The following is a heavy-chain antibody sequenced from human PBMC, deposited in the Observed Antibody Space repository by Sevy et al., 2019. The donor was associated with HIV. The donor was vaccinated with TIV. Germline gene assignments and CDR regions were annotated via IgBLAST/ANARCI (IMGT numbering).Heavy chain of an antibody. CDR2: ISGSGGST. V-gene: IGHV3-23*01. D-gene: IGHD3-22*01. J-gene: IGHJ4*02. CDR3: AKLFYYYDSSGPFDY. CDR1: GFTFSSYA. Sequence: GESLKISCAASGFTFSSYAMSWVRQAPGKGLEWVSAISGSGGSTYYADSVKGRFTISRDNTKNTLYLQMNSLRAEDTAVYYCAKLFYYYDSSGPFDYWGQGTLVTVSS.